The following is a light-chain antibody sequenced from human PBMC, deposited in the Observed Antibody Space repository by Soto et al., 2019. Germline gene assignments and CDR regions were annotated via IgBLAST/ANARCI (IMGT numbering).Light chain of an antibody. V-gene: IGKV1-9*01. CDR3: QQLNSYPLT. J-gene: IGKJ4*01. CDR1: QGISSY. Sequence: MQLTQSPSSLSASVGDRVTITCRASQGISSYLAWYQQKPGKAPKLLSYAASTLQSGVPSRFSGSGSGTDFTLTISSLQPEDFATYYCQQLNSYPLTFGGGTKVDIK. CDR2: AAS.